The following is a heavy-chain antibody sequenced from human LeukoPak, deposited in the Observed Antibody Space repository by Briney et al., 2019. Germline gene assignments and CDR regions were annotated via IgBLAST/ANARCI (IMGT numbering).Heavy chain of an antibody. V-gene: IGHV3-23*01. Sequence: PGGSLRLSCAASGFTFSNYAMSWVRQAPGKGLEWVSAISGSGDNTYYADSVRGRFTISRDNSKDTVYLQMNNLRAVDTAVYYCAKDGWYYFGSGSYPFYSWGQGTLVTVSS. CDR1: GFTFSNYA. CDR3: AKDGWYYFGSGSYPFYS. CDR2: ISGSGDNT. J-gene: IGHJ5*01. D-gene: IGHD3-10*01.